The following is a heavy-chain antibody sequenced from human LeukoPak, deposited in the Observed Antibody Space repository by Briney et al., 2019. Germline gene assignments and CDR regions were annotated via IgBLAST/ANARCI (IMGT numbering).Heavy chain of an antibody. Sequence: PGGSLRLSCAASGFTFSDYYMSWIRQAPGKGLEWVSHISSSGSTIYYADSVKGRFTISRDNAKNSLYLQMNSLRAEDTAVYYCARYCGGDCDMLYYYYGMDVRGQGTTVTVSS. J-gene: IGHJ6*02. D-gene: IGHD2-21*02. CDR1: GFTFSDYY. CDR2: ISSSGSTI. CDR3: ARYCGGDCDMLYYYYGMDV. V-gene: IGHV3-11*01.